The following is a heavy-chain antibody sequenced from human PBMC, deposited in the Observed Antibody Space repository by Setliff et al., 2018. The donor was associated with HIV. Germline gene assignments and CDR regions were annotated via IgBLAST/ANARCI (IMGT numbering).Heavy chain of an antibody. CDR1: GYTFTGYY. CDR2: INPNNGGT. CDR3: AKDVFLVVLPSALDY. V-gene: IGHV1-2*02. Sequence: ASVKVSCKASGYTFTGYYMHWVRQAPGQGLEWMGWINPNNGGTNYAQKCQGRVTMTRDTSISTAYMELSRLRSDDTAVYYCAKDVFLVVLPSALDYWGQGTLVTVSS. J-gene: IGHJ4*02. D-gene: IGHD2-2*01.